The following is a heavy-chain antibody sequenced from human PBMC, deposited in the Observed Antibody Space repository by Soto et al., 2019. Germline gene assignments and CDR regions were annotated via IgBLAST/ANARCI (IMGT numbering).Heavy chain of an antibody. Sequence: QVQLVQSGTEVKKPGSSVKVSCKASGGTFRNYPINWVRQAPGQGLEWMGSIFPLTDITDYAQNYQARLTITADKSTSTAYMELSRLTSDATAMYFCARGPFVVLNYFESWGQGTLVTVSS. CDR3: ARGPFVVLNYFES. CDR1: GGTFRNYP. CDR2: IFPLTDIT. J-gene: IGHJ4*02. V-gene: IGHV1-69*02.